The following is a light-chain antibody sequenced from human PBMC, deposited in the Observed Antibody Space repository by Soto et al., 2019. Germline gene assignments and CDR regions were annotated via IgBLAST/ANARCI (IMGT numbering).Light chain of an antibody. Sequence: SVLTQPRSVSGSPGQSVTISCTGTSSDFGGYNYVSWYQQHPGKAPKLMIYDVTKRPSGVPNRFSGSRSGNTASLTISGLQADDEADYYCCSHAGSYTFYVFGTGTKVTVL. CDR2: DVT. CDR3: CSHAGSYTFYV. V-gene: IGLV2-11*01. J-gene: IGLJ1*01. CDR1: SSDFGGYNY.